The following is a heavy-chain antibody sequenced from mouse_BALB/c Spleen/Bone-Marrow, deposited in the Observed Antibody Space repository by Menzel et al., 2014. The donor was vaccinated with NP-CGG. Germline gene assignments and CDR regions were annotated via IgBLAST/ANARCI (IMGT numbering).Heavy chain of an antibody. D-gene: IGHD1-2*01. J-gene: IGHJ4*01. Sequence: VHVKQSGAELVKPGASVKLSCTASGFNIEDTYMHWVKQRPEQGLEWIGRIDPANGNTKYDPKFQGKATITADTSSNTAYLQLGSLTSEDTAVYYCAEITTAAYYVMDYWGQGTSVTVSS. CDR1: GFNIEDTY. CDR2: IDPANGNT. V-gene: IGHV14-3*02. CDR3: AEITTAAYYVMDY.